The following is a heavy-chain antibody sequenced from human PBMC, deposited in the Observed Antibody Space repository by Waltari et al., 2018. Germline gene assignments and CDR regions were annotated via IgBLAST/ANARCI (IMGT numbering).Heavy chain of an antibody. Sequence: EVQLVESGGGLVKPGGSLRLSCAASGFTFSNAWMSWVRQAPGKGLEWVGRIKSKTDSGTTDYAAPVKGRFTISRDDSKNTLYLQMNSLKTEDTAVYYCTTGTEYSSSFDYWGQGTLVTVSS. CDR2: IKSKTDSGTT. D-gene: IGHD6-6*01. CDR3: TTGTEYSSSFDY. CDR1: GFTFSNAW. V-gene: IGHV3-15*01. J-gene: IGHJ4*02.